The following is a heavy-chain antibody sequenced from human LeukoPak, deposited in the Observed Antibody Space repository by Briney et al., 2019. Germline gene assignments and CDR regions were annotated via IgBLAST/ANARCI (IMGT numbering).Heavy chain of an antibody. CDR2: IYYTET. Sequence: PSETLSLTCTVSGGSVSDYYWSWIRQSPGKGLEWIGYIYYTETSYNPSLKSRVTISADTSKNQFSLKLYSVTAADTAVYYCARHYDFWSGYFAGTIYNWFDPWGQGTLVTVSS. D-gene: IGHD3-3*01. V-gene: IGHV4-59*02. CDR3: ARHYDFWSGYFAGTIYNWFDP. J-gene: IGHJ5*02. CDR1: GGSVSDYY.